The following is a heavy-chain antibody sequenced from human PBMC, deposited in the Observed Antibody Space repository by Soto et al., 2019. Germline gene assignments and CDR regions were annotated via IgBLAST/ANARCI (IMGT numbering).Heavy chain of an antibody. CDR2: LTDDGKEK. Sequence: QVHLVESGGGVVQPGTSLRLSCVASGFTFSKYGMHWVRQAPGKGLEWVAILTDDGKEKYYADTVKGRFIISRDNSNNTLFLQMNTLSAEDTSVYCCGKVRFALKYYDGLDVWGQGTRVSVSS. CDR1: GFTFSKYG. D-gene: IGHD3-16*01. V-gene: IGHV3-30*18. CDR3: GKVRFALKYYDGLDV. J-gene: IGHJ6*02.